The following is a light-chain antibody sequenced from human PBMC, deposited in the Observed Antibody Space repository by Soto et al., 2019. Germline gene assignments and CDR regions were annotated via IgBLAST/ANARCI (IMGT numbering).Light chain of an antibody. CDR3: GPYSSTDTPFV. CDR1: STDVGGYNY. CDR2: EVT. J-gene: IGLJ1*01. V-gene: IGLV2-14*01. Sequence: QSALAQPSSVSGSPGQSITISCTGTSTDVGGYNYVSWYQHHSGKAPKLLIYEVTNRPSGISDRFSGSKSVNTASLTISGLQAEDESDYYCGPYSSTDTPFVFGTGTKVTVL.